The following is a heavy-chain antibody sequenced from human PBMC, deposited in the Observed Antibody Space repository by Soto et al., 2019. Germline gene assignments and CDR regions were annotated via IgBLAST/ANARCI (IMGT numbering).Heavy chain of an antibody. CDR1: GGSISSHDYY. CDR2: IHNSGVT. J-gene: IGHJ4*02. D-gene: IGHD2-8*01. Sequence: SETLSLTCAASGGSISSHDYYWSWIRQHPAKGLEWIGYIHNSGVTYYNQSLRSRVTMSVDTSKNQVSLKLTSVTAADTAVYYCAGKPNALYYFDYWGQGTLVTVSS. V-gene: IGHV4-31*11. CDR3: AGKPNALYYFDY.